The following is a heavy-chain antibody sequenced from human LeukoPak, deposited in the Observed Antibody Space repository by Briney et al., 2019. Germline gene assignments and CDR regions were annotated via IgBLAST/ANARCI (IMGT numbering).Heavy chain of an antibody. J-gene: IGHJ4*02. D-gene: IGHD6-19*01. CDR1: GFTFSSYE. CDR3: ASYSGWISYFDY. CDR2: ISSSGSTI. V-gene: IGHV3-48*03. Sequence: GGSLRLSCAASGFTFSSYEVNWVRQAPGKGLEWASYISSSGSTIYYADSVKGRFTISRDNAKNSLYLRMNSLRAEDTAVYYCASYSGWISYFDYWGQGTLVTVSS.